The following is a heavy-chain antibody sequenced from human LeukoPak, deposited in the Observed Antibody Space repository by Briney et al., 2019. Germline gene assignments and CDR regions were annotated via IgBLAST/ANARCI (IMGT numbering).Heavy chain of an antibody. D-gene: IGHD4-17*01. J-gene: IGHJ4*02. CDR3: ARMLRSLYY. CDR2: ISGDTTYM. CDR1: GFIFTSYS. Sequence: GSLRLSCAASGFIFTSYSMNWVRQAPGKGLEWVSSISGDTTYMYFADSVKGRFTISRDNAKNSLYLQMNSLRAEDTAVYYCARMLRSLYYWGQGTLVTVSS. V-gene: IGHV3-21*01.